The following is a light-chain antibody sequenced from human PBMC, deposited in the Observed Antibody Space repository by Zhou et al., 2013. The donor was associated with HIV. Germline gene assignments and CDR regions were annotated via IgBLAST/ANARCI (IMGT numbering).Light chain of an antibody. CDR2: STS. CDR3: QQYDSSWT. CDR1: QTLNTDY. J-gene: IGKJ1*01. V-gene: IGKV3-20*01. Sequence: VLTQSPDTLSLSPGERAILSCRASQTLNTDYFAWYQQKPGQPPRLLIYSTSLRATGIPDRFSGSGSGTDFTLTIARLEPEDFAVYYCQQYDSSWTFGQGTRVEI.